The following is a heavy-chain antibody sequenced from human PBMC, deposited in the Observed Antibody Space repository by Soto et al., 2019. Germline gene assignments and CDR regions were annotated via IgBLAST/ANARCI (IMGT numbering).Heavy chain of an antibody. CDR3: AKRPRALLTFDY. Sequence: EVQLVDSGGGLVQPGGSLRLSCAASGFIFSNYVMSWVRQAPGKGLEWVSSISDSGGTSYYADSVKGRFTISRDNSKNTLHLQMTSLRAEDTAIYYCAKRPRALLTFDYWGQGTLVTVSS. D-gene: IGHD1-26*01. J-gene: IGHJ4*02. V-gene: IGHV3-23*04. CDR1: GFIFSNYV. CDR2: ISDSGGTS.